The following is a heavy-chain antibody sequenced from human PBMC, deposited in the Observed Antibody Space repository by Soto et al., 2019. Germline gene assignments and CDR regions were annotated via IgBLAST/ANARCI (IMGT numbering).Heavy chain of an antibody. CDR2: INQSGST. CDR3: ARGSRFDP. CDR1: GGSINGYY. J-gene: IGHJ5*02. Sequence: QVQLQQWGAGLLKPSETLSLTCAVYGGSINGYYWSWIRQPPGKGLEWIGDINQSGSTNYNPSLKSGVTMSVDTCKNQFSRKLSSVTAADTAVYYCARGSRFDPWGKGTLVTVSS. V-gene: IGHV4-34*01.